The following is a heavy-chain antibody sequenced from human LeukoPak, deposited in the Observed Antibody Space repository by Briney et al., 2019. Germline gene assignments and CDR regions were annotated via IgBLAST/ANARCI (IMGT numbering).Heavy chain of an antibody. V-gene: IGHV1-18*04. Sequence: ASVKVSCNASDDTFSSYGCSWWRHAPGQGLEWMGWISAYNGNTNYVQKFQGRVTMTTDTSTSTAYMELRSLRSDDTAVYYCARDAPYFYDTSGYPFDYWGQGTLVTVSS. CDR2: ISAYNGNT. J-gene: IGHJ4*02. D-gene: IGHD3-22*01. CDR1: DDTFSSYG. CDR3: ARDAPYFYDTSGYPFDY.